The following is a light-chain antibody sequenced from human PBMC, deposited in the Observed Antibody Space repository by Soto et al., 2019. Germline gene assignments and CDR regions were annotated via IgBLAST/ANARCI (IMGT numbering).Light chain of an antibody. CDR3: QQYDSSPYT. Sequence: EIVLTQSPGTLSLSPGERVTLSCRASQSGSSSYLAWYQQKPGQAPRLLIYGASSRATGIPDRFSGSGSGTDFTLTISRLEPEDFAVYYCQQYDSSPYTFGQGTKLEIK. CDR2: GAS. V-gene: IGKV3-20*01. CDR1: QSGSSSY. J-gene: IGKJ2*01.